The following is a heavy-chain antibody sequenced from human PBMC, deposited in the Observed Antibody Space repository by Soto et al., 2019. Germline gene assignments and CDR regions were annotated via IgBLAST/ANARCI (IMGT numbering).Heavy chain of an antibody. CDR2: IYYSGST. Sequence: PSETLSLTCTVSGGSISSSSYYWGWIRQPPGKGLEWIGSIYYSGSTYYTPSLKSRVTISVDPSKNQFSLKLSSVTAADTAVYYCAGSVVVGTNDAFAIWGQGTMVTFSS. CDR3: AGSVVVGTNDAFAI. D-gene: IGHD2-15*01. J-gene: IGHJ3*02. V-gene: IGHV4-39*01. CDR1: GGSISSSSYY.